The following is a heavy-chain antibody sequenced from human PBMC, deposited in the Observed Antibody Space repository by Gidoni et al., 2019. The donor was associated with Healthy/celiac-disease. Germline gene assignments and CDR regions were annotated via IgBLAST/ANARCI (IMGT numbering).Heavy chain of an antibody. J-gene: IGHJ4*02. V-gene: IGHV4-59*01. CDR2: IYYSGST. CDR1: AGSISSYY. CDR3: ARGVVQPYYFDY. D-gene: IGHD2-15*01. Sequence: QVQLQESGPGLVKPSETLSLTCTVSAGSISSYYWSWIRQPPGKGLEWIGYIYYSGSTNYNHSLKSRVTISGDTSKNQFSLKLSSVTAADTAVYYCARGVVQPYYFDYWGQGTLVTVSS.